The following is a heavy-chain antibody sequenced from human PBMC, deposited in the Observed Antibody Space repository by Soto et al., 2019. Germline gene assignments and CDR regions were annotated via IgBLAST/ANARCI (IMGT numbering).Heavy chain of an antibody. CDR2: IYYSGST. Sequence: SETLSLTCTVSGGSISSSSYYWGWIRQPPGKGLEWIGSIYYSGSTYYNPSLKSRVTISVDTSKNQFSLKLSSVTAADTAVYYCARHFSGYSGSYEFDPWGQGTLVTVSS. CDR3: ARHFSGYSGSYEFDP. J-gene: IGHJ5*02. V-gene: IGHV4-39*01. D-gene: IGHD1-26*01. CDR1: GGSISSSSYY.